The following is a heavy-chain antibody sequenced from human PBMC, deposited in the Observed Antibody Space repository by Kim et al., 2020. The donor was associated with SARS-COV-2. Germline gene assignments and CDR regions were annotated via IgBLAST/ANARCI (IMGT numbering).Heavy chain of an antibody. CDR1: GFTFSRYD. CDR3: AREHLGDIIKYDFDY. Sequence: GGSLRLSCAASGFTFSRYDMNWVRQAPGKGLEWVSYISRTSSTIYYADSVKGRFTISRDNAKNSLFLQMNSLRDEDTAVYYCAREHLGDIIKYDFDYWGQGTLVTVSS. CDR2: ISRTSSTI. D-gene: IGHD2-21*01. V-gene: IGHV3-48*02. J-gene: IGHJ4*02.